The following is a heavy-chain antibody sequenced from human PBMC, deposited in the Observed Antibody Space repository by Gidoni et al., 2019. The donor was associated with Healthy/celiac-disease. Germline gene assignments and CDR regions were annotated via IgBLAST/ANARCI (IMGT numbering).Heavy chain of an antibody. Sequence: QVQLVESGGGVVQPGRSLRLSCAASGFPFSSYGMHWVRQAPGKGLEWVAVISYDGSNKYYADSVKGRFTISRDNSKNTLYLQMNSLRAEDTAVYYCAKVFGYSSGFFDYWGQGTLVTVSS. J-gene: IGHJ4*02. CDR1: GFPFSSYG. CDR2: ISYDGSNK. D-gene: IGHD6-19*01. CDR3: AKVFGYSSGFFDY. V-gene: IGHV3-30*18.